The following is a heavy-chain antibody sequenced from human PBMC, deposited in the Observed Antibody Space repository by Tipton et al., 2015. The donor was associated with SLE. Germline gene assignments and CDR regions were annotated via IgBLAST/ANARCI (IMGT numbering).Heavy chain of an antibody. CDR1: GGSISSDSHF. Sequence: TLSLTCTVSGGSISSDSHFWGWTRQPPGKGLEWLGSIHDSGSAYYNPSLKSRVTISVDTSNNQLSLKPTSVTAADTAVYYCARDLRERNGWELKNRYFDLWGRGTLVSVSS. CDR2: IHDSGSA. J-gene: IGHJ2*01. V-gene: IGHV4-39*07. CDR3: ARDLRERNGWELKNRYFDL. D-gene: IGHD1-26*01.